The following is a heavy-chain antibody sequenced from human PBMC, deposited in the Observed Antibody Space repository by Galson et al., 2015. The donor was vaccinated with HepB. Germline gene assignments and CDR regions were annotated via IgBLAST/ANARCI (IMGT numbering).Heavy chain of an antibody. CDR1: GDTSTSYG. D-gene: IGHD2-21*01. CDR2: ISVYNGNT. CDR3: AMVISYSWFDP. J-gene: IGHJ5*02. Sequence: SVKVSCKVSGDTSTSYGITWVRQAPGQGLEWMGWISVYNGNTKYAQKFQDRVTMTRDTSSSTAYMELRSLRSDDTAVYYCAMVISYSWFDPWGQGTLVTVSS. V-gene: IGHV1-18*01.